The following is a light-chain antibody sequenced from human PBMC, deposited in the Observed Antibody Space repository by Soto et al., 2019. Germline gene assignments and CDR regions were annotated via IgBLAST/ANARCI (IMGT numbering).Light chain of an antibody. CDR3: CSYTGSYTLKV. CDR2: DVT. Sequence: QSALTQPRSVSGSPGQSVTISCTGTSSDVGGYNYVSWYQQHPGKAPKLMIYDVTKRPSGVPDRFSGSKSGNTASLTISALQSEDEAEYYCCSYTGSYTLKVFGGGTKLTVL. V-gene: IGLV2-11*01. J-gene: IGLJ3*02. CDR1: SSDVGGYNY.